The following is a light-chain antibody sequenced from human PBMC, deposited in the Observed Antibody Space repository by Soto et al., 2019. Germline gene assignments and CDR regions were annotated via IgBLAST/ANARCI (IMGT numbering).Light chain of an antibody. CDR2: EVT. CDR3: CSCADNNDYV. Sequence: QSVLTQPPSASGSLGQSVTISCTGTSSDVGAYNYVSWYQQHPGRAPKLMIYEVTRRPSGVPDRFSGSKSGNTASLNVSGLQAEDEADYYCCSCADNNDYVFGTGTKVTVL. CDR1: SSDVGAYNY. J-gene: IGLJ1*01. V-gene: IGLV2-8*01.